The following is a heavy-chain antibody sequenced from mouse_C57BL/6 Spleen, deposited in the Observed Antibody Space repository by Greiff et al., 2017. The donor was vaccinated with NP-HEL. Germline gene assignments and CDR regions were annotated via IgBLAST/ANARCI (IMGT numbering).Heavy chain of an antibody. J-gene: IGHJ3*01. CDR1: GFSLTSYG. V-gene: IGHV2-2*01. D-gene: IGHD4-1*01. CDR3: AREGLGPFAY. Sequence: VHLVESGPGLVQPSQSLSITCTVSGFSLTSYGVHWVRQSPGKGLEWLGVIWSGGSTDYNAAFISRLSISKDNSKSQVFFKMNSLQADDTAIYYCAREGLGPFAYWGQGTLVTVSA. CDR2: IWSGGST.